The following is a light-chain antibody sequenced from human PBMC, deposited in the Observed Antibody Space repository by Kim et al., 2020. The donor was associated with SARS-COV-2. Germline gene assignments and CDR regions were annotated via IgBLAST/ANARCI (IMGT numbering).Light chain of an antibody. CDR3: QAWDSSTVV. Sequence: SVSPGQTASVICSGDKLGDKYACWYQRKPGQSPLLVIYQNTKRPSGIPERFSGSNSGNAATLTISGTQPMDEADYYCQAWDSSTVVFGGGTKLTVL. CDR2: QNT. CDR1: KLGDKY. V-gene: IGLV3-1*01. J-gene: IGLJ3*02.